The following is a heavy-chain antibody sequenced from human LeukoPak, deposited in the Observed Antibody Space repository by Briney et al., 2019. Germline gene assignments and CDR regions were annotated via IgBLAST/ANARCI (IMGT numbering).Heavy chain of an antibody. D-gene: IGHD3-10*01. V-gene: IGHV3-11*01. CDR3: AKDPRNYYGSGSGRDY. CDR1: GFTFSDYY. CDR2: ISSSGSTI. J-gene: IGHJ4*02. Sequence: GGSLRLSCAASGFTFSDYYMSWIRQAPGKGLEWVSYISSSGSTIYYADSVKGRFTISRDNSKNTLYLQMNSLRAEDTAVYYCAKDPRNYYGSGSGRDYWGRGTLVTVSS.